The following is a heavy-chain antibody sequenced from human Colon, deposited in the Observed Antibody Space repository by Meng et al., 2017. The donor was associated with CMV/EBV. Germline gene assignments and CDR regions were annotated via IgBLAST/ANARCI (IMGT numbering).Heavy chain of an antibody. V-gene: IGHV3-21*01. D-gene: IGHD2-15*01. CDR1: GFIFSNYW. CDR2: ISSSSSYI. J-gene: IGHJ4*02. Sequence: GESLKISCAASGFIFSNYWMSWVRQAPGKGLEWVSSISSSSSYIYYADSVKGRFTISRDNAKNSLYLQMNSLRAEDTAVYYCARDGGTQGYWGQGTLVTVSS. CDR3: ARDGGTQGY.